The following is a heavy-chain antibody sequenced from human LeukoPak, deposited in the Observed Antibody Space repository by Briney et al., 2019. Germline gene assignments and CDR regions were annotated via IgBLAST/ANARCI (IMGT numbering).Heavy chain of an antibody. CDR2: IYHSGST. J-gene: IGHJ4*02. CDR1: GYSISSGYY. V-gene: IGHV4-38-2*02. Sequence: SETLSLTCAVSGYSISSGYYWGWIRQPPGKGLEWIGSIYHSGSTYYNPSLKSRVTISVDTSKNQFSLKLSSVTAADTAVYYCARDMVDIVATPYDYWGQGTLVTVSS. CDR3: ARDMVDIVATPYDY. D-gene: IGHD5-12*01.